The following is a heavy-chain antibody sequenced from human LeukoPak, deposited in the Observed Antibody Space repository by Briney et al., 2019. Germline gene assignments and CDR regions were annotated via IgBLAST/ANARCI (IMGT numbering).Heavy chain of an antibody. CDR3: ARDRAEHNWTYHTLFDY. Sequence: GGSLRLSCAASGFTLSDYWMSWVRQAPGKGLEWVANMDQDGSEENYVDSVKGRFTISRDDAKNSLYLQMSSLRAEDTAVYYCARDRAEHNWTYHTLFDYWGQGTPVIVSS. CDR1: GFTLSDYW. V-gene: IGHV3-7*01. D-gene: IGHD1-7*01. CDR2: MDQDGSEE. J-gene: IGHJ4*02.